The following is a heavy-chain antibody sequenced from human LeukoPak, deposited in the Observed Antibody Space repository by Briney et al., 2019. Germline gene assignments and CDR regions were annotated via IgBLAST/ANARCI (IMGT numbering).Heavy chain of an antibody. CDR3: ARDFVVVTAIPSYGMDV. CDR2: ISSSSSYI. CDR1: GFTFSSYS. V-gene: IGHV3-21*01. Sequence: GGSLRLSCAASGFTFSSYSMNWVRQAPGKGLEWVSSISSSSSYIYYADSVKGRFTISRDNAKNSLYLQMNSLRAEDAAVYYCARDFVVVTAIPSYGMDVWGQGTTVTVSS. D-gene: IGHD2-21*02. J-gene: IGHJ6*02.